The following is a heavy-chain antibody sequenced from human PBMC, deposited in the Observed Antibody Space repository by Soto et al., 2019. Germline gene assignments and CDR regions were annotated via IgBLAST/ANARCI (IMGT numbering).Heavy chain of an antibody. CDR3: TPDDFDH. J-gene: IGHJ4*02. CDR2: ISYDGSNK. Sequence: GSLRLSCAASGFTFSSVGMHWVRQAPAKGLEWVAVISYDGSNKYYADSVKGRFTISRDNSNNTLFLQMKSLRVDDTALYYCTPDDFDHWGQGTLVTVSS. V-gene: IGHV3-30*03. D-gene: IGHD3-16*01. CDR1: GFTFSSVG.